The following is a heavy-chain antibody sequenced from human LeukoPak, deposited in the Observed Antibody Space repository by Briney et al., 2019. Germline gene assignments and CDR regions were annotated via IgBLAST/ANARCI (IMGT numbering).Heavy chain of an antibody. D-gene: IGHD4-11*01. J-gene: IGHJ4*02. CDR1: GGTFSSDT. CDR3: ARDGFPTVTTFNY. CDR2: IIPILGIA. Sequence: ASVKVPCKASGGTFSSDTISWVRQAPGQGLEWMGRIIPILGIANYAQKFQGRVTITADKSTSTAYMELSSLRSEDTAVYYCARDGFPTVTTFNYWGQGTLVTVSS. V-gene: IGHV1-69*04.